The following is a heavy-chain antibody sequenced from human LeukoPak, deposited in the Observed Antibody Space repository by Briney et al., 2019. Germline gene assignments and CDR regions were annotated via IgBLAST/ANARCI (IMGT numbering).Heavy chain of an antibody. V-gene: IGHV4-4*07. Sequence: ASETLSLTCTVSGGFISSYYWSWIRQPAGKGLEWIGRMYTSGSTKYNPSLKSRVTMSVDTSKNQFSLKLSSVTAADTAVYYCARGGYCSSTSCPGDAFDIWGQGTMVTVSS. CDR1: GGFISSYY. CDR3: ARGGYCSSTSCPGDAFDI. D-gene: IGHD2-2*03. J-gene: IGHJ3*02. CDR2: MYTSGST.